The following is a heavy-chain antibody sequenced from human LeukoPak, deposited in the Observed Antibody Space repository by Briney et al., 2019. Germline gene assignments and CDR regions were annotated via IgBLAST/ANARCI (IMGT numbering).Heavy chain of an antibody. CDR1: GYSISSGFY. Sequence: SETLSLTCAVSGYSISSGFYWGWIRQPPGKGLEWIGSIYHTGSTYSNPSLKSRVTISVDTSKNQFSLKLSSVTAADTAEYFCARHGGGYYYYGMDVWGQGTTVTVSS. CDR2: IYHTGST. CDR3: ARHGGGYYYYGMDV. J-gene: IGHJ6*02. D-gene: IGHD2-15*01. V-gene: IGHV4-38-2*01.